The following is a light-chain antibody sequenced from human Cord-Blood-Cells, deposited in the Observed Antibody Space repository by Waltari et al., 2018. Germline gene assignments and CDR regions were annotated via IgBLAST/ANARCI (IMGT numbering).Light chain of an antibody. J-gene: IGLJ3*02. Sequence: QSVLPQPPSASGTPGQRVTISCSGSSSNIGSNTVNWYQQLPGTAPKLLIYSNKQRPSGVPDLFSGSKSVTSASLAISGLQSEDEADYYCAAWDDSLNGWVFGGGTKLTVL. CDR2: SNK. CDR3: AAWDDSLNGWV. V-gene: IGLV1-44*01. CDR1: SSNIGSNT.